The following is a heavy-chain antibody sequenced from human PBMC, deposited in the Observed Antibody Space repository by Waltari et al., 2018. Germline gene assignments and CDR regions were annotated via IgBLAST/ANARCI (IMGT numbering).Heavy chain of an antibody. CDR2: INPYNGDT. CDR1: GSIFSHSG. J-gene: IGHJ4*02. Sequence: QLVQFGARVKKPGASVKVSCKASGSIFSHSGITWVRKAPGQGHEWMGWINPYNGDTKYEQNLQGRVTMTTDTSTTTAYMEIRTLRSDDTAIYDCARDDVNRSNFGGFWGQGTLVTVSS. V-gene: IGHV1-18*01. D-gene: IGHD3-16*01. CDR3: ARDDVNRSNFGGF.